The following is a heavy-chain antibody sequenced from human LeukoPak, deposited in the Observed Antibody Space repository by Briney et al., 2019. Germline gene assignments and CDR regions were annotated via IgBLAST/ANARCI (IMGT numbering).Heavy chain of an antibody. V-gene: IGHV3-23*01. CDR1: GFTFSSYA. CDR2: ISGSGGST. Sequence: GGSLRLSCAASGFTFSSYAMSWVRQAPGKGLEWVSAISGSGGSTYYADSVKGRFTISRDNSKNTLYLQMNSLRAEDTAVYYCARDIRDYDFWSGCLDYWGQGTLVTVSS. D-gene: IGHD3-3*01. CDR3: ARDIRDYDFWSGCLDY. J-gene: IGHJ4*02.